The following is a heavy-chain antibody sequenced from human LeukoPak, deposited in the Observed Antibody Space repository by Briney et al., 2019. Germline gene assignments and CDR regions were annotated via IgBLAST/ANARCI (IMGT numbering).Heavy chain of an antibody. V-gene: IGHV1-69*01. D-gene: IGHD3-9*01. J-gene: IGHJ4*02. Sequence: SVEVSCKASGGTFSSYAISWVRQAPGQGLEWMGGIIPIFGTANYAQKFQGRVTITADESTSTAYMELSSLRSEDTAVYYCARDPYDTPFKDNGTTGGDYWGQGTLVTVSS. CDR1: GGTFSSYA. CDR3: ARDPYDTPFKDNGTTGGDY. CDR2: IIPIFGTA.